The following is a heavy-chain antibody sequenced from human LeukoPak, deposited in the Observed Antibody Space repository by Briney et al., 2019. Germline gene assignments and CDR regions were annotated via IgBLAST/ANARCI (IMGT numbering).Heavy chain of an antibody. D-gene: IGHD3-10*01. CDR1: GYTFTGYY. J-gene: IGHJ6*04. Sequence: ASVKVSCKASGYTFTGYYMHWVRQAPGQGLEWMGWINPNSGGTNYAQKFQGWVTTTRDTSISTAYMELSRLRSDDTAVYYCARVRGFGAPHYGMDVWGKGTTVTVSS. CDR3: ARVRGFGAPHYGMDV. V-gene: IGHV1-2*04. CDR2: INPNSGGT.